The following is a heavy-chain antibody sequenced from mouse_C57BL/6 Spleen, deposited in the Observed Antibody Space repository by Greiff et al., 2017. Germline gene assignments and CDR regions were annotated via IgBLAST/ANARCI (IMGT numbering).Heavy chain of an antibody. V-gene: IGHV1-53*01. D-gene: IGHD2-4*01. CDR3: ARSLYDYDWFAY. J-gene: IGHJ3*01. CDR1: GYTFTSYW. Sequence: QVQLKQPGTELVKPGASVKLSCKASGYTFTSYWMHWVKQRPGQGLEWIGNINPSNGGTNYNEKFKSKATLTVDKSSSTAYMQLSSLTSEDSAVYYCARSLYDYDWFAYWGQGTLVTVSA. CDR2: INPSNGGT.